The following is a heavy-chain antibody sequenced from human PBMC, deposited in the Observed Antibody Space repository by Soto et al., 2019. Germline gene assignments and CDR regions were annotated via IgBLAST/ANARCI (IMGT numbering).Heavy chain of an antibody. D-gene: IGHD1-20*01. CDR2: INSDGSSI. Sequence: GGTLRLSCATSGFDFSNTWIHWVRQVPGQGLVWVSRINSDGSSIIYADSVKGRFTLSRDNASNTLHLQMSSLRVEDTAVYYCAKDWYHTIDSWGQGIPVTVSS. CDR1: GFDFSNTW. CDR3: AKDWYHTIDS. J-gene: IGHJ4*02. V-gene: IGHV3-74*01.